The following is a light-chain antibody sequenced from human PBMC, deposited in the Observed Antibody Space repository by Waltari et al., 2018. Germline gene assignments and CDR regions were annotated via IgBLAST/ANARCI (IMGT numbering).Light chain of an antibody. CDR2: GAS. V-gene: IGKV3-15*01. J-gene: IGKJ1*01. Sequence: EPVMTQSPVTLSVSPGERATLSCRASQTISSNLAWYQQKPGQAPRLLIYGASTRATGIPARFSGSGSGTEFTLTISSLQSEDFAVYYCQQYNNWPPGTFGPGTKVEIK. CDR3: QQYNNWPPGT. CDR1: QTISSN.